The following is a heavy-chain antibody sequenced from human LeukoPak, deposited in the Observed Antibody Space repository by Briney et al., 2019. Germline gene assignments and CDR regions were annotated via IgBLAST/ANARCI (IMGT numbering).Heavy chain of an antibody. CDR2: INWNGGST. J-gene: IGHJ4*02. Sequence: PGGSLRLSCTTSGFLFSSYWMSWVRQAPGKGLEWVSGINWNGGSTGYADSVKGRFTISRDNAKNSLYLQMNSLRAEDTAVYYCARDYYGDYAFDYWGQGTLVTVSS. CDR1: GFLFSSYW. D-gene: IGHD4-17*01. V-gene: IGHV3-20*04. CDR3: ARDYYGDYAFDY.